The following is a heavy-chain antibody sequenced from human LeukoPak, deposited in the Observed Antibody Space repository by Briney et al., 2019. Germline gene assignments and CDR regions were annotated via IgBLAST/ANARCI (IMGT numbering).Heavy chain of an antibody. CDR1: GFTFSSYS. J-gene: IGHJ4*02. CDR3: AREDILTGLFDY. Sequence: PGGSLRLSCAASGFTFSSYSMNWVRQAPGKGLEWVSSISSSGSYIYYADSVKGRFTISRDNAKNSLYLQMNSLRAEDTAVYYCAREDILTGLFDYWGQGTLVTVSS. V-gene: IGHV3-21*01. D-gene: IGHD3-9*01. CDR2: ISSSGSYI.